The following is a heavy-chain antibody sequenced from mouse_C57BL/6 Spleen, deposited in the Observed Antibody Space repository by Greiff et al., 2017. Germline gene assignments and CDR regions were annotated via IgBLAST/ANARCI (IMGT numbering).Heavy chain of an antibody. CDR3: ASNWDRAMDY. J-gene: IGHJ4*01. CDR1: GFNIKDYY. Sequence: EVQLQQSGAELVKPGASVKLSCTASGFNIKDYYMHWVKQRTEQGLAWLGRIDPEDGETKSAPQFQGKATITADTSSNTAYLQLSSQTAEDTAVYYWASNWDRAMDYWGQGTSVTVSS. CDR2: IDPEDGET. V-gene: IGHV14-2*01. D-gene: IGHD4-1*02.